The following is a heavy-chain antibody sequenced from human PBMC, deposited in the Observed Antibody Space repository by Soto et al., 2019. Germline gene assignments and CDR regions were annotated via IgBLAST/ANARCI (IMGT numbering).Heavy chain of an antibody. CDR2: IYYSGST. CDR3: AREPYSSSWCDY. D-gene: IGHD6-13*01. V-gene: IGHV4-31*03. Sequence: SETLSLTCTVPGGSISSGGYYWSWIRQHPGKGLEWIGYIYYSGSTYYNPSLKSRVTISVDTSKNQFSLKLSSVTAADTAVYYRAREPYSSSWCDYWGRGTLVTVSS. CDR1: GGSISSGGYY. J-gene: IGHJ4*02.